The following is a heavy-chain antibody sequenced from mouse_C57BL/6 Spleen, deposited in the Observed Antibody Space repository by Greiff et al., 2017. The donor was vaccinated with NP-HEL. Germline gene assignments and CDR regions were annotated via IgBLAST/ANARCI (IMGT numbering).Heavy chain of an antibody. D-gene: IGHD1-1*01. CDR1: GYTFTSYW. V-gene: IGHV1-64*01. CDR3: AREDITTVDYAMDY. CDR2: IHPNSGST. Sequence: VQLQQPGAELVKPGASVKLSCKASGYTFTSYWMHWVQQRPGQGLEWIGMIHPNSGSTNYNEKFKSKATLTVDKSSSTAYMQLSSLTSEDSAVYYCAREDITTVDYAMDYWGQGTSVTVSS. J-gene: IGHJ4*01.